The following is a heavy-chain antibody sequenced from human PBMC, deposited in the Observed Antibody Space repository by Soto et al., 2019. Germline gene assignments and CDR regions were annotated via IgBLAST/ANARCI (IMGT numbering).Heavy chain of an antibody. CDR3: AKVLSIIVADSFDI. V-gene: IGHV3-30*18. CDR1: GFTFSNYD. CDR2: ISYDGTNK. J-gene: IGHJ3*02. D-gene: IGHD3-22*01. Sequence: GGSLRLSCAASGFTFSNYDMHWVRQAPGKGLEWVAIISYDGTNKYYADSVKGRFTISRDNSKNTLSLQMNSLRAEDTAVYYRAKVLSIIVADSFDIWGQGTMVTVSS.